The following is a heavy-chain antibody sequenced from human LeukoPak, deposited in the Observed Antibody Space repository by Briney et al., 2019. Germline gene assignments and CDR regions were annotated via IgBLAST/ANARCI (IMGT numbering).Heavy chain of an antibody. CDR2: ISSSGSTI. CDR3: ARAIEMATIISDY. Sequence: GGSLRLSCAASGFTFSDYYMSWIRQAPGKGLEWVSYISSSGSTIYYADSVKGRFTISRDNAKNSLYLQMNSLRAEDTAVYYCARAIEMATIISDYWGQGTLVTVSS. CDR1: GFTFSDYY. J-gene: IGHJ4*02. V-gene: IGHV3-11*01. D-gene: IGHD5-24*01.